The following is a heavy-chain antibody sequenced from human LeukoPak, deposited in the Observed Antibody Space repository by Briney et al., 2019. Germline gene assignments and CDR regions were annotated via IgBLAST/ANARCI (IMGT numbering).Heavy chain of an antibody. CDR2: ILTTGNT. J-gene: IGHJ4*02. D-gene: IGHD1-7*01. Sequence: SQTLSLTCTVSGDSISSGLYYWSWIRQPAGRGLGWVGRILTTGNTDYNASLESRVTISVDTSKNVFSMNLTSVTAADTAVYFCGRLGSGTLEFDSWGRGTLVTVSS. CDR3: GRLGSGTLEFDS. CDR1: GDSISSGLYY. V-gene: IGHV4-61*02.